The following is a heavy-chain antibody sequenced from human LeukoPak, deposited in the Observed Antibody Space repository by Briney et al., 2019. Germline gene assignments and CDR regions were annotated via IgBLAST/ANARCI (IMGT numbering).Heavy chain of an antibody. J-gene: IGHJ4*02. CDR3: ARASGYYDSSGYHINYFDY. CDR1: GGSISSSSYY. D-gene: IGHD3-22*01. Sequence: SETLSLTCTVSGGSISSSSYYWGWIRPPPGKGLEWIGSIYYSGSTYYNPSLKSRVTISVDTSKNQFSLKLSSVTAADTAVYYCARASGYYDSSGYHINYFDYWGQGTLVTVSS. V-gene: IGHV4-39*01. CDR2: IYYSGST.